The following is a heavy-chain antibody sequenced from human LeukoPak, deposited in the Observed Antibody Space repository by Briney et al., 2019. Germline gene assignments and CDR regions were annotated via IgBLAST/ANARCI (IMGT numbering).Heavy chain of an antibody. CDR2: ISSSGSTI. J-gene: IGHJ4*02. CDR3: ARDYSGSYFPDY. D-gene: IGHD1-26*01. V-gene: IGHV3-48*03. CDR1: GFTFSSYE. Sequence: GGSLRLSCAASGFTFSSYEMNWVRQAPGKGLEWVSYISSSGSTIYYADSVKGRFTISRDNAQNSLYLQMNSLRAEDTAVYYCARDYSGSYFPDYWGQGTLVTVSS.